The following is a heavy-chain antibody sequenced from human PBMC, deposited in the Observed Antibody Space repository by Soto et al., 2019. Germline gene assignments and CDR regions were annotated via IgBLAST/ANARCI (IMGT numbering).Heavy chain of an antibody. CDR3: VSQRTTVPTQAYFDY. V-gene: IGHV4-39*01. CDR2: VYYRGRS. Sequence: PSEALSLTCTVSGGSVTNSSYYWGWIRQSPGKGLEWIWSVYYRGRSYSKSSVKSRVTISVDTSKNRFSLSLNSVTASDTAVYFCVSQRTTVPTQAYFDYWGPGALVTVSS. CDR1: GGSVTNSSYY. D-gene: IGHD4-17*01. J-gene: IGHJ4*02.